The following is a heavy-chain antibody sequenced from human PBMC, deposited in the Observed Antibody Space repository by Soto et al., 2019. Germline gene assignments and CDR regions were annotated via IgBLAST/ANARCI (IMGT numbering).Heavy chain of an antibody. CDR2: IYYSGST. D-gene: IGHD3-22*01. J-gene: IGHJ4*02. V-gene: IGHV4-39*01. CDR3: ARHAGTTFYYYDSSGYTVFDY. CDR1: GGSISSSSYY. Sequence: SETLSLTCTVSGGSISSSSYYWGWIRQPPGKGLEWIGSIYYSGSTYYNPSLKSRVTISVDTSKNQFSLKLSSVTAADTAVYYCARHAGTTFYYYDSSGYTVFDYWGQGTLVTVSS.